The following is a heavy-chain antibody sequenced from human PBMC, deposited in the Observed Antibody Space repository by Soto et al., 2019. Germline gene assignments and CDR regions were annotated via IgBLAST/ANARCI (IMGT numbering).Heavy chain of an antibody. CDR3: ATLTDFKGY. Sequence: GGSLRLSCAASGFTFSIYSMNWVRQAPGKGLEWVSYISTGSSTIYYADSVKGRFTISRDHARNSLYLQMNSLREDDTAVYYCATLTDFKGYWGKGTLITVSS. V-gene: IGHV3-48*02. CDR2: ISTGSSTI. J-gene: IGHJ4*02. CDR1: GFTFSIYS. D-gene: IGHD3-3*01.